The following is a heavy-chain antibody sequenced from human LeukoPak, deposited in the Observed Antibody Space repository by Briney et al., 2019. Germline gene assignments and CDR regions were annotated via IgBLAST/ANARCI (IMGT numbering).Heavy chain of an antibody. Sequence: GGSLRLSCTVSGFTFDDYAMHWVRHTPGKGLEWVAGITWNRDNIGYGDSVKGRFTISRDNVKNVLYLQMNSLRPEDTALYYCAKVTKGCSSTSCYPPRGYYYYYMDVWGKGTTVTVSS. CDR1: GFTFDDYA. CDR3: AKVTKGCSSTSCYPPRGYYYYYMDV. V-gene: IGHV3-9*01. J-gene: IGHJ6*03. CDR2: ITWNRDNI. D-gene: IGHD2-2*01.